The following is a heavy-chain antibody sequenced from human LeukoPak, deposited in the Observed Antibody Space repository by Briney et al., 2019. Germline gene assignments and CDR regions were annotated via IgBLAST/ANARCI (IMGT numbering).Heavy chain of an antibody. CDR3: ARDLRNYYFDY. V-gene: IGHV4-59*01. J-gene: IGHJ4*02. Sequence: SETLSLTCTVSGGSISSYYWSWIRQPPGKGLEWIGYIYYSGSTNYNPSLKSRVTISVDTSKNQFSLKLSSVTAADTAVYYCARDLRNYYFDYWGQGTLVTVSS. CDR2: IYYSGST. D-gene: IGHD5-24*01. CDR1: GGSISSYY.